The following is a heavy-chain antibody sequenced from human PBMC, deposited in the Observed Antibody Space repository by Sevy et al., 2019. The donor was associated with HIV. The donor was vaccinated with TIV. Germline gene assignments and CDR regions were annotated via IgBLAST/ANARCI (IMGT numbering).Heavy chain of an antibody. J-gene: IGHJ4*02. V-gene: IGHV3-53*01. Sequence: GGSLRLSCAASGFSVSINYMSWVRQAPGKGLEFVSVIYSGGDTYYADSAKGRFTISRDNSKNTLYLQMNSLGAEDTAVYYCGRGAGYSSGWAPRYYFDYGGQGTLVTVS. CDR2: IYSGGDT. CDR1: GFSVSINY. CDR3: GRGAGYSSGWAPRYYFDY. D-gene: IGHD6-25*01.